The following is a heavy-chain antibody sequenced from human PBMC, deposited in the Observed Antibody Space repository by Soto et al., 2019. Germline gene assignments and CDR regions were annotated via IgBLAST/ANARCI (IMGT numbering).Heavy chain of an antibody. V-gene: IGHV1-8*01. CDR3: ARGSVAARRVLDY. Sequence: QVQLLQSGAEVKKPGASVRVSCKTSGYTFTTYDIHWVRQATGQGLEWMGWMTPNSGTPGYTQKFQGRVTMTRNTSISTAYMELSSLRSEDTAVYYCARGSVAARRVLDYWGQGTLVTVSS. D-gene: IGHD6-6*01. CDR1: GYTFTTYD. J-gene: IGHJ4*02. CDR2: MTPNSGTP.